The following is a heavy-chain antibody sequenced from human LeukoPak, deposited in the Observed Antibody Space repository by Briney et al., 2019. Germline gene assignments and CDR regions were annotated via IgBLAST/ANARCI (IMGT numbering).Heavy chain of an antibody. V-gene: IGHV4-39*07. CDR2: IYYSGST. J-gene: IGHJ4*02. D-gene: IGHD3-10*01. Sequence: PSETLSLTCSVSGGSVSGTNYYWAWIRQPPEKGLEWIGTIYYSGSTYYNVSLKGRVTISVDTSKNQFSLNLSSVTAADTAVYYCARGRYGSESYFFDFWGQGTLVTVSS. CDR1: GGSVSGTNYY. CDR3: ARGRYGSESYFFDF.